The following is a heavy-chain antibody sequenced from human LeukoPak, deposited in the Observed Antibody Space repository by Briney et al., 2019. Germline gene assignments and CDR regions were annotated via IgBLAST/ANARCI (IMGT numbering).Heavy chain of an antibody. D-gene: IGHD3-22*01. CDR2: ISSSGSTI. CDR1: GITFRSYI. CDR3: ARDEYYDSSGYTS. J-gene: IGHJ4*02. V-gene: IGHV3-48*01. Sequence: GGPLRLSCAAPGITFRSYIMTWVRPAPGKGLEWLLYISSSGSTIYYADSVKGRFTISRDNAKNSLYLQMNSLRAEDTAVYYCARDEYYDSSGYTSWGQGTLVTVSS.